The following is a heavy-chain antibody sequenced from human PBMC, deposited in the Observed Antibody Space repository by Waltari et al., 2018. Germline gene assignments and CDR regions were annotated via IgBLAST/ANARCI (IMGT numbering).Heavy chain of an antibody. CDR1: DVSITSNLHY. J-gene: IGHJ3*01. V-gene: IGHV4-39*01. D-gene: IGHD5-12*01. CDR2: LSYSGAT. CDR3: ATYIGASIGTAAFDV. Sequence: HLQLQESGPGLLKPSETLSLTCSVSDVSITSNLHYWVWIRQPPGQGLEWIGTLSYSGATYSSPSLKSRVTISGDTSKNQLSLILGSVTAADTAVYYCATYIGASIGTAAFDVWGQGTMVTVSA.